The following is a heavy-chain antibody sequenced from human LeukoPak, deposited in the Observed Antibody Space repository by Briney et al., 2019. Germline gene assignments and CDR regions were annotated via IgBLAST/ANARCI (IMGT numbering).Heavy chain of an antibody. CDR3: AKVPNYYGSGSYTEYYFDY. CDR2: ISYDGSNK. D-gene: IGHD3-10*01. J-gene: IGHJ4*02. V-gene: IGHV3-30*18. Sequence: GRSLRLSCAASGFTFSSYGMHWVRQAPGKGLEWVAVISYDGSNKYYADPVKGRFTISRDNSKNTLYLQMNSLRAEDTAVYYCAKVPNYYGSGSYTEYYFDYWGQGTLVTVSS. CDR1: GFTFSSYG.